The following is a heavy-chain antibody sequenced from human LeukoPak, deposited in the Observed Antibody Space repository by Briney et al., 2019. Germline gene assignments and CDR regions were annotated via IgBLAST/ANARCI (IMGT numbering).Heavy chain of an antibody. J-gene: IGHJ6*04. CDR1: GLSFNTYA. CDR3: ARALDV. Sequence: GGSLRLSCVDSGLSFNTYAMHWVRRAPGKGLEWVAAISYDGSYTYYRDSVRGRFTISRDNSKNTMYLQMNSLRAEDTAMYYCARALDVWGKGTTVTVSS. CDR2: ISYDGSYT. V-gene: IGHV3-30*04.